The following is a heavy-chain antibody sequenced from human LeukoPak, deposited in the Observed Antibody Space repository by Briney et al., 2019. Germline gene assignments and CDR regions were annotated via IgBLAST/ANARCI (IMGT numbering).Heavy chain of an antibody. D-gene: IGHD4-17*01. CDR2: IYTSGST. V-gene: IGHV4-4*07. J-gene: IGHJ4*02. CDR3: ARGGGDDGDLANDY. Sequence: SETLSLTCSVSGGSLSSYYWSWIRQPAGKGLEWIGRIYTSGSTDYNPPLKSRVPTSVDTSKNQFSLRLSSVTAADTAVYYCARGGGDDGDLANDYWGQGTLVTVSA. CDR1: GGSLSSYY.